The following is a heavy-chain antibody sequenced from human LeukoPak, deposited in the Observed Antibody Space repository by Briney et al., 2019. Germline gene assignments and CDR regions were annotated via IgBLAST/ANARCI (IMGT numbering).Heavy chain of an antibody. J-gene: IGHJ4*02. CDR2: IIPIFGTA. CDR1: GATFSSYA. Sequence: SVKLSCKASGATFSSYAISWVRQAPGQGLEWMGGIIPIFGTANYAQKFQGRVTITADESTSTAYMELSSLRSEDTAVYYCAKLAKYFYGAETFYFFEHWGQGTPVTASS. D-gene: IGHD3-10*01. CDR3: AKLAKYFYGAETFYFFEH. V-gene: IGHV1-69*13.